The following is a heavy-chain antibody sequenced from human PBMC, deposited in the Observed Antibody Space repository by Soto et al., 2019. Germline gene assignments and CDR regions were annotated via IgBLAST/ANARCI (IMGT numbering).Heavy chain of an antibody. CDR2: ISYSGST. J-gene: IGHJ4*02. V-gene: IGHV4-59*11. CDR1: GGSMRSHY. D-gene: IGHD3-16*01. CDR3: ARPDPDASVGY. Sequence: SETLSLTCTVSGGSMRSHYWTWLRRPPGKGLEWIGYISYSGSTYYNPSLKSRVTISADTSRNQFSLKLSSLTAADTAVYYCARPDPDASVGYWGQGTLVTVSS.